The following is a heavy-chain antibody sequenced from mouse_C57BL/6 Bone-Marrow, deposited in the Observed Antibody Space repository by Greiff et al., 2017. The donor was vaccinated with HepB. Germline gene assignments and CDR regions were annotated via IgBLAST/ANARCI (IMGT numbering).Heavy chain of an antibody. CDR3: GGYYYGSNWYFDV. V-gene: IGHV14-2*01. CDR2: IDPEDGET. J-gene: IGHJ1*03. CDR1: GFNIKDYY. Sequence: VQLKQSGAELVKPGASVKLSCTASGFNIKDYYMHWVKQRTEQGLEWIGRIDPEDGETKYAPKFQGKATITADTSSNTAYLQLSSLTSEDTAVYYCGGYYYGSNWYFDVWGTGTTVTVSS. D-gene: IGHD1-1*01.